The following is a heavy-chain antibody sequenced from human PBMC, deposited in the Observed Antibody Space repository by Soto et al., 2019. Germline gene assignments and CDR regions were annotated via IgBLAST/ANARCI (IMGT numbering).Heavy chain of an antibody. CDR2: INGGGADT. CDR1: GFNFNSYA. CDR3: AKSAVMTAIPVPAFDY. V-gene: IGHV3-23*01. Sequence: GGSLRLSCAASGFNFNSYAMSWVRQAPGMGLEWVSAINGGGADTYYADSVKGRFTISRDNSKSTLYLQINSLRAGDTAVYFCAKSAVMTAIPVPAFDYWGQGTLVTVSS. D-gene: IGHD2-21*02. J-gene: IGHJ4*02.